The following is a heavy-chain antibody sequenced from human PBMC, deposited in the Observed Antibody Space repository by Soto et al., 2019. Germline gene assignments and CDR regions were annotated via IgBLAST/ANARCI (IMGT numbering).Heavy chain of an antibody. V-gene: IGHV1-18*01. CDR3: ARGAHGSGYAVY. CDR1: GYVFTTYG. CDR2: ISGYNGNT. Sequence: ASVNVSCKTSGYVFTTYGVNWVRQAPGQGLEWMGWISGYNGNTNYPQKFQGRVTMTTDTSRSTAYMELRSLTLEDTAVYYCARGAHGSGYAVYWGQGTLVTVSS. D-gene: IGHD3-3*01. J-gene: IGHJ4*02.